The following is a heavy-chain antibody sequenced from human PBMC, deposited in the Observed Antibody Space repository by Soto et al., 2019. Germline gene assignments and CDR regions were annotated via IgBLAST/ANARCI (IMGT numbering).Heavy chain of an antibody. CDR3: ARDGSEHTKGWRAFDI. CDR1: GGSISSYY. D-gene: IGHD2-15*01. V-gene: IGHV4-59*01. J-gene: IGHJ3*02. CDR2: IYYSGST. Sequence: QVQLQESGPGLVKPSETLSLTCTVSGGSISSYYWSWIRQPPGKGLEWIGYIYYSGSTNYNPSLQSRVTISVDTSKNQFSLKLSSVTAADTAVYYCARDGSEHTKGWRAFDIWGQGTMVTVSS.